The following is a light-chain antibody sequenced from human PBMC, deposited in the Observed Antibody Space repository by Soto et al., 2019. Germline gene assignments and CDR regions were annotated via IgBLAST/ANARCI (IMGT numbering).Light chain of an antibody. Sequence: EIVMTQSPATLSVSPGERATLSCRASQRISRNLAWYQQRPGQAPRLLIYDASTRATGTPARFSGSGSGTEFTPTISSLQSEDFAIYYCQQYNDWAYSFGQGTKLEIK. V-gene: IGKV3-15*01. CDR3: QQYNDWAYS. CDR2: DAS. J-gene: IGKJ2*01. CDR1: QRISRN.